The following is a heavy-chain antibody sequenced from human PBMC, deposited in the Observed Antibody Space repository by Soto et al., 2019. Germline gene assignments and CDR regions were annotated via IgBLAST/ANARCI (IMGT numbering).Heavy chain of an antibody. D-gene: IGHD2-2*01. CDR2: INPETGGT. CDR1: GYTFTGYY. V-gene: IGHV1-2*02. CDR3: ARERYQVISDGMDV. J-gene: IGHJ6*02. Sequence: QVQLVQSGADVKTPGASVRVSCKASGYTFTGYYVHWVREAPGQGLEWMGWINPETGGTSYAQKFPGRVTLSRDTSINTAYLELSSLRFGDAAVYFCARERYQVISDGMDVWGQGTTVTVSS.